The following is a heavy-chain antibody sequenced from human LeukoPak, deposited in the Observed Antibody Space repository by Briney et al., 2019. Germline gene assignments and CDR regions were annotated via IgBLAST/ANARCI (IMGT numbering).Heavy chain of an antibody. J-gene: IGHJ4*02. D-gene: IGHD4-23*01. V-gene: IGHV4-30-4*08. CDR2: IYYSGST. Sequence: SQTLSLTCTVSGGSISSGDHYWSWIRQPPGKGLEWIGYIYYSGSTYYNPSLKSRVTISVDTSKNQFSLKLSSVTAADTAVYYCARRMLSGGNSFDYWGQGTLVTVSS. CDR3: ARRMLSGGNSFDY. CDR1: GGSISSGDHY.